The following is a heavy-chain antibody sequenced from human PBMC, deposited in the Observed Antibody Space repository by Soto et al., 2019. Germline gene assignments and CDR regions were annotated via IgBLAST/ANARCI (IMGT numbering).Heavy chain of an antibody. Sequence: ASVKVSCKASGYTFTGYYMHWVRQAPGQGLEWMGWINPNSGGTNYAQKFQGWVTMTRDTSKNQFSLKLSSVTAADTAVYYCAREATGGYYGSGSYGYYYYYMDVWGKGTTVTVSS. V-gene: IGHV1-2*04. CDR3: AREATGGYYGSGSYGYYYYYMDV. D-gene: IGHD3-10*01. J-gene: IGHJ6*03. CDR2: INPNSGGT. CDR1: GYTFTGYY.